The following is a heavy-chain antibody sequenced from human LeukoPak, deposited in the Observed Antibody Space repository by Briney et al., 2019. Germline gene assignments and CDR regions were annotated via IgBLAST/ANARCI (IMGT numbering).Heavy chain of an antibody. J-gene: IGHJ6*03. CDR1: GFTFSSYE. CDR2: ISSSGSTI. D-gene: IGHD5-12*01. V-gene: IGHV3-48*03. CDR3: ARSTGWLLLYYYYYMDV. Sequence: GGSLRLSCAASGFTFSSYEMNWVRQAPGKGLEWVSYISSSGSTIYYADSVKGRFTISRDNAKNSLYLQMNSLRAEDTAVYYCARSTGWLLLYYYYYMDVWGKGTTVTVSS.